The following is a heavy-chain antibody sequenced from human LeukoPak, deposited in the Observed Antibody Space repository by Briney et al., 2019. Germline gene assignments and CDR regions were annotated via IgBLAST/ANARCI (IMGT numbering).Heavy chain of an antibody. J-gene: IGHJ6*03. CDR1: GDSVSSNSAA. V-gene: IGHV6-1*01. CDR2: TYYRSKWYN. CDR3: ARSDKRYGSGSYPSSHYYYYYMDV. Sequence: SQTLSLTCAISGDSVSSNSAAWNWIRQSPSRGLEWLGRTYYRSKWYNDYAVSVKSRITINPDTSKNQFSLKLSSVTAADTAVYYCARSDKRYGSGSYPSSHYYYYYMDVWGKGTTVTVSS. D-gene: IGHD3-10*01.